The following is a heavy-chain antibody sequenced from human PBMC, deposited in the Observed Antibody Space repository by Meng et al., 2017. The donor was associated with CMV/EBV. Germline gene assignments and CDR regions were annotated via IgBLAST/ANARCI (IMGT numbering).Heavy chain of an antibody. J-gene: IGHJ4*02. V-gene: IGHV4-38-2*02. CDR2: VYDTGTT. D-gene: IGHD5-18*01. Sequence: SETLSLTCTVSGHSISTANFWGWIRQPPGKGLEWIGVYDTGTTFYNPSLKSRVAISVDTSETQFSLKLSSVTAADTAVYYCARLTGGYLGAIDYWGQGTLVTVSS. CDR1: GHSISTANF. CDR3: ARLTGGYLGAIDY.